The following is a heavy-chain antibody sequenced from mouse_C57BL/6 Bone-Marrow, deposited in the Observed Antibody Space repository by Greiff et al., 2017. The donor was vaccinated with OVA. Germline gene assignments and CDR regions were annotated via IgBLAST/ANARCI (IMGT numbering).Heavy chain of an antibody. J-gene: IGHJ4*01. CDR1: GYTFTSYW. CDR3: ARRLGRDYYAMDY. CDR2: INPSSGYT. D-gene: IGHD4-1*01. Sequence: QVQLKQSGAELAKPGASVKLSCKASGYTFTSYWMHWVKQRPGQGLEWIGYINPSSGYTKYNQKFKDKATLTADKSSSTAYMQLSSLTYEDSAVYYCARRLGRDYYAMDYWGQGTSVTVSS. V-gene: IGHV1-7*01.